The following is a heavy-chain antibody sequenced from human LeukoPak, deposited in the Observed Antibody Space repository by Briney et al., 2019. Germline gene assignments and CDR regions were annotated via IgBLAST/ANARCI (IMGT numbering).Heavy chain of an antibody. CDR2: IYYSGST. D-gene: IGHD4-17*01. V-gene: IGHV4-39*07. Sequence: PSETLSLTCTVSGGSISSSSYYWGWIRQPPGKGLEWIGSIYYSGSTYYNPSLKSRVTISVDTSKNQFSLKLSSVTAADRAVYYSARIDYGDYLGYYYYYYMDVWGTGTTVTVSS. J-gene: IGHJ6*03. CDR1: GGSISSSSYY. CDR3: ARIDYGDYLGYYYYYYMDV.